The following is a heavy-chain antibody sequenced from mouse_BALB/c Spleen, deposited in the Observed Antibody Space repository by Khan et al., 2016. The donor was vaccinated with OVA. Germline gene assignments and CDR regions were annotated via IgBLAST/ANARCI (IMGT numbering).Heavy chain of an antibody. J-gene: IGHJ3*01. CDR2: ISSVAYST. CDR1: GFTFLDYG. Sequence: EVELVESGGGLVQPGGSRKLSCAASGFTFLDYGMAWVRQTPGQGPEWIAFISSVAYSTYYADTVTGRFTLSRDNAKNTPYMEMSSLRSDDTAMYNGARGGFAYWGQGTLVTVSA. V-gene: IGHV5-15*02. CDR3: ARGGFAY.